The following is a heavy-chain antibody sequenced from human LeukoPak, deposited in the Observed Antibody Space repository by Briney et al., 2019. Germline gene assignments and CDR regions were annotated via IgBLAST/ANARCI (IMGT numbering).Heavy chain of an antibody. V-gene: IGHV1-3*01. Sequence: ASVKVSCKASGYTFTSYAMHWVRQAPGQRLEWMGWINAGNGNTKYSQKFQGRVTITRDTSASTAYMELSSLRSEDTAVYYCARVPTTVTIESYGMDVWGQGTTVTVSS. D-gene: IGHD4-17*01. CDR2: INAGNGNT. J-gene: IGHJ6*02. CDR3: ARVPTTVTIESYGMDV. CDR1: GYTFTSYA.